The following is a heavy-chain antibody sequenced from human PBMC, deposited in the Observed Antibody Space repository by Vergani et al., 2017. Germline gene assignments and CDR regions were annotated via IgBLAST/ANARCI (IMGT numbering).Heavy chain of an antibody. V-gene: IGHV4-61*02. CDR3: ARASHCINCYSEGPNGPGYYYMDV. CDR1: GASVSRGTYY. J-gene: IGHJ6*03. CDR2: MYTSGHT. Sequence: QVQLQESGPGLLKPSQTLSLTCTVSGASVSRGTYYWTWIRQPAGKKLEWIVRMYTSGHTIHNPSLESRVTMSVDTSKNQFSLQLSSLTAADTAVYYCARASHCINCYSEGPNGPGYYYMDVWGKGTTVTVSS. D-gene: IGHD2-21*01.